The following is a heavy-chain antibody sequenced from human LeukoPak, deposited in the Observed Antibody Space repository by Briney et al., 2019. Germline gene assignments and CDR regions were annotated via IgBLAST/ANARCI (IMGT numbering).Heavy chain of an antibody. V-gene: IGHV3-23*01. D-gene: IGHD3-10*01. Sequence: PGGSLRLSCAASGFTFSSYAMSWVRQAPGKGLEWVSAISGSGGSTYYADSVKGRFTISRDNSKNTLYLQMNSLRAEDTAVYYCAKDHTRMVRGVIIRIPQGFDYWGQGTLVTVSS. CDR3: AKDHTRMVRGVIIRIPQGFDY. CDR2: ISGSGGST. J-gene: IGHJ4*02. CDR1: GFTFSSYA.